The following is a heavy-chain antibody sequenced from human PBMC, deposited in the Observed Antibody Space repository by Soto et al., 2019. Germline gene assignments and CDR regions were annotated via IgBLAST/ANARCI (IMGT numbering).Heavy chain of an antibody. J-gene: IGHJ5*02. V-gene: IGHV1-8*01. CDR2: MNPNSGNT. CDR1: GYTFTSYD. CDR3: ARGSGVSSWYKKNWFDP. Sequence: ASVKVSCKASGYTFTSYDINWVRQATGQGLEWMGWMNPNSGNTGYAQKFQGRVTMTRNTSISTAYMELSSLRSEDTAVYYCARGSGVSSWYKKNWFDPWGQGTLVTVSS. D-gene: IGHD6-13*01.